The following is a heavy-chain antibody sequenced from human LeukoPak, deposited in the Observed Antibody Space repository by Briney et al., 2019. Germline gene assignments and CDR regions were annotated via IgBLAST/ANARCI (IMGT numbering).Heavy chain of an antibody. CDR1: GFTFSSYS. CDR3: ARDGPQQLGTYYYYYYGMDV. D-gene: IGHD6-13*01. J-gene: IGHJ6*02. CDR2: ISSSSSYI. Sequence: PGGSLRLSCAASGFTFSSYSMNWVRQAPGKGLEWVSSISSSSSYIYYADSVKGRFTISRDNAKNSLYLQMNSLRAEDTAVYHCARDGPQQLGTYYYYYYGMDVWGQGTTVTVSS. V-gene: IGHV3-21*01.